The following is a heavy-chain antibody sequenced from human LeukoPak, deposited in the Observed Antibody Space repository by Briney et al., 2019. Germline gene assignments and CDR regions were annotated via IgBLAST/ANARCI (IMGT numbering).Heavy chain of an antibody. CDR2: IRYDGSNK. CDR1: GFTFSSYG. D-gene: IGHD1-26*01. V-gene: IGHV3-30*02. J-gene: IGHJ4*02. Sequence: PGGSLRLSCAASGFTFSSYGMHWVRQAPGKGLEWVAFIRYDGSNKYYADSVKGRFTISRDNSKNTLYLQMNSLRAEDTAVYCCAKASSGSYESGFDYWGQGTLVTVSS. CDR3: AKASSGSYESGFDY.